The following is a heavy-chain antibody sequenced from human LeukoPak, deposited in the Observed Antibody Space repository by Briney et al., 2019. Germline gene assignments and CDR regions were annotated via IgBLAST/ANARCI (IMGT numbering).Heavy chain of an antibody. V-gene: IGHV1-69*13. J-gene: IGHJ5*02. CDR1: GGTFSSYA. CDR2: IIPIFGTA. Sequence: ASVKVSCKASGGTFSSYAISWVRQAPGQGLEWMGGIIPIFGTANYAQKFQGRVTITADESTSTAYMELSSLRSEDTAVYYCARDGTEGAANRFDPWGQGTLVTVSS. CDR3: ARDGTEGAANRFDP. D-gene: IGHD1-26*01.